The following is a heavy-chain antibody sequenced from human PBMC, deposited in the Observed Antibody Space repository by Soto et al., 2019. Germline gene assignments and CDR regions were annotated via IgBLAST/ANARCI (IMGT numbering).Heavy chain of an antibody. V-gene: IGHV3-48*02. D-gene: IGHD6-6*01. CDR2: ISSSSSTI. CDR1: GFTFSSYS. CDR3: ARDTKQLVSGTRYRTRMDV. Sequence: GGSLRLSCAASGFTFSSYSMNWVRQAPGKGLEWVSYISSSSSTIYYADSVKGRFTISRDNAKNSLYLQMNSLRDEDTAVYYCARDTKQLVSGTRYRTRMDVWGQGTTVTVSS. J-gene: IGHJ6*02.